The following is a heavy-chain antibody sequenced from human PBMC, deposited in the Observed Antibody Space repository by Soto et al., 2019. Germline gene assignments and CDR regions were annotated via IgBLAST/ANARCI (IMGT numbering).Heavy chain of an antibody. CDR1: GFTFTSSA. D-gene: IGHD3-22*01. Sequence: SVKVSCKASGFTFTSSAVQWVRQARGQRLEWIGWIVVGSGNTNYAQKFQERVTITRDMSTSTAYMELSSLRSEDTAVYYCAAGNYYDSSGYYWDAFDIWGQGTMVTVSS. CDR2: IVVGSGNT. J-gene: IGHJ3*02. V-gene: IGHV1-58*01. CDR3: AAGNYYDSSGYYWDAFDI.